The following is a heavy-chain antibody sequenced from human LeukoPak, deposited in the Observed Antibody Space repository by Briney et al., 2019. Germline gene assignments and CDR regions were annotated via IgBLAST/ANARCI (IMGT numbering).Heavy chain of an antibody. CDR2: IIPILGIA. J-gene: IGHJ3*02. CDR1: GDTFSSYA. CDR3: ARGRGPRAVAGTEDAFDI. D-gene: IGHD6-19*01. V-gene: IGHV1-69*04. Sequence: ASVKVSCKASGDTFSSYAISWVRQAPGQGLEWMGRIIPILGIANYAQKFQGRVTITADKSTSTAYMELSSLRSEDTAVYYCARGRGPRAVAGTEDAFDIWGQGTMVTVSS.